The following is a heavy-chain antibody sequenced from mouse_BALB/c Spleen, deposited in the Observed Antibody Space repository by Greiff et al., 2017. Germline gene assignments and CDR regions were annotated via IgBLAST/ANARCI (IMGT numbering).Heavy chain of an antibody. J-gene: IGHJ4*01. D-gene: IGHD1-1*01. CDR1: GFTFSSYA. CDR2: ISSGGST. CDR3: ASYYDVAVYYAMDY. V-gene: IGHV5-6-5*01. Sequence: DVMLVESGGGLVKPGGSLKLSCAASGFTFSSYAMSWVRQTPEKGLEWVASISSGGSTYYPDSVKGRFTISRDNARNILYLQMSSLRSEDTAMYSCASYYDVAVYYAMDYWGQGTSVTVSS.